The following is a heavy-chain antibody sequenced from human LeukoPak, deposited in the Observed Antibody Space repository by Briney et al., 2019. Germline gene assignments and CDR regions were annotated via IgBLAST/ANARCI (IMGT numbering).Heavy chain of an antibody. D-gene: IGHD3-10*01. Sequence: ASVKVSCKASRYTFTSYDINWVREAAGQGLEWMGWMNPNTGRTGYAQKFQGRITMTRDTSINTAYMELTNLRSEDTAVYYCARLSQTPDYYTLGGYYYLGYWGQGTPVTVSS. CDR2: MNPNTGRT. CDR3: ARLSQTPDYYTLGGYYYLGY. CDR1: RYTFTSYD. V-gene: IGHV1-8*01. J-gene: IGHJ4*02.